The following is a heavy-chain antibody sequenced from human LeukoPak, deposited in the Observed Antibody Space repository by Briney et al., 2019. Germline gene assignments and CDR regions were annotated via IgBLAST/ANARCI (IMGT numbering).Heavy chain of an antibody. V-gene: IGHV3-33*01. CDR2: LWYDGSSK. J-gene: IGHJ4*02. CDR3: ATDLDWGYRYGDYPAGFDS. D-gene: IGHD4-17*01. CDR1: GFIFSSYA. Sequence: GGSLRLSCAASGFIFSSYAMHWVRQAPGKGLEWVAVLWYDGSSKLYADSVKGRFTISRDNSKNTLFLQMNSLRAEDTAVYYCATDLDWGYRYGDYPAGFDSWGQGTLVTVSS.